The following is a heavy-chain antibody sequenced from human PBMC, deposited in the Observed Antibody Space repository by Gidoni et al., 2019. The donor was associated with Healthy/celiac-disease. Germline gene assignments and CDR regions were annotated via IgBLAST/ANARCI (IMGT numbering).Heavy chain of an antibody. J-gene: IGHJ4*02. CDR3: AKGVWYYYGSGSYLDY. CDR2: ISGSGGST. D-gene: IGHD3-10*01. V-gene: IGHV3-23*01. Sequence: VSAISGSGGSTYYADSVKGRFTISRDNSKNTLYLQMNSLRAEDTAVYYCAKGVWYYYGSGSYLDYWGQGTLVTVSS.